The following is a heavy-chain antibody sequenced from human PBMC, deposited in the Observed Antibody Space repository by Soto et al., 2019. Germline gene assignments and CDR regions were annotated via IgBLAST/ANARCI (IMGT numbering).Heavy chain of an antibody. CDR2: IYWDDDK. CDR1: GFSLSTSGVG. CDR3: AHIPRRLDVWSGYLGGCFDP. V-gene: IGHV2-5*02. Sequence: QITLKDSGPTMVKPTQTLTLTCTFSGFSLSTSGVGVGWIRQPPGKALEWLALIYWDDDKRYSPSLKSRLTITKDTSKNQVVLTMTHMDPVDTVTDYCAHIPRRLDVWSGYLGGCFDPWGQGTMVTVSA. J-gene: IGHJ5*02. D-gene: IGHD3-3*01.